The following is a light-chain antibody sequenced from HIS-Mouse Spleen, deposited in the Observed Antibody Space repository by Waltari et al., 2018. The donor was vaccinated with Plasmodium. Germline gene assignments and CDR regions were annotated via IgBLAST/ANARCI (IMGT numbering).Light chain of an antibody. CDR2: DVS. V-gene: IGLV2-14*03. CDR1: SSDVGGYNS. J-gene: IGLJ2*01. CDR3: SSYTSSSTVV. Sequence: QSALTQPASVSGSPGQPITISCTGTSSDVGGYNSVSWDQQHPGKAPKLMIYDVSNRPSGVSNRFSGSKSGNTASLTISGLQSEDEADYYCSSYTSSSTVVFGGGTKLTVL.